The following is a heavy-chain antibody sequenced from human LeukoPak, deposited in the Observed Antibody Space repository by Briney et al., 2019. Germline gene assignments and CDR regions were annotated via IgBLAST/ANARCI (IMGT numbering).Heavy chain of an antibody. CDR2: ISGSGGST. CDR3: AKDPDGLWS. V-gene: IGHV3-23*01. D-gene: IGHD4/OR15-4a*01. J-gene: IGHJ5*02. Sequence: GGSLRLSCAASGFTFSNFPMFWVRQAPGNGLEWVSAISGSGGSTYYADSVRGRFTISRDNSRNTLYLQMNSLRAEDTAVYYCAKDPDGLWSWGQGTLVTVSS. CDR1: GFTFSNFP.